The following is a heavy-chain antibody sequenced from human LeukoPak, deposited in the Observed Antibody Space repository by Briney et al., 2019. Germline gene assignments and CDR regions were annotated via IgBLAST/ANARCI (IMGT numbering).Heavy chain of an antibody. CDR1: GGSFSGYY. CDR2: VNHSGST. D-gene: IGHD2-15*01. Sequence: SETLSLTCAVYGGSFSGYYWSWIRQPPGKGLEWIGEVNHSGSTNYNPSLKSRVTISVDTSKNQFSLKLSSVTAADTAVYYCARETRSGGSLLRGNWFDPWGQGTLVTVSS. V-gene: IGHV4-34*01. CDR3: ARETRSGGSLLRGNWFDP. J-gene: IGHJ5*02.